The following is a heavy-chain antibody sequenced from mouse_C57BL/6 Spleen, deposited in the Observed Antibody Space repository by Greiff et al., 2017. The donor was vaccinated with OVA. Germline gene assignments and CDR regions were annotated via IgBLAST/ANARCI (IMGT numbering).Heavy chain of an antibody. CDR2: ISSGGSYT. Sequence: EVKLMESGGDLVKPGGSLKLSCAASGFTFSSYGMSWVRQTPDKRLEWVATISSGGSYTYYPDSVKGRFTISRDNAKNTLYLQMSSLKSEDTAMYYCARQYDYDVGFAYWGQRTLVTVSA. CDR3: ARQYDYDVGFAY. CDR1: GFTFSSYG. D-gene: IGHD2-4*01. V-gene: IGHV5-6*01. J-gene: IGHJ3*01.